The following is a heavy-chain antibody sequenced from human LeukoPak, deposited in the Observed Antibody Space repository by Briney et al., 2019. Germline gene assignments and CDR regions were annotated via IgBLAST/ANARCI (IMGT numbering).Heavy chain of an antibody. CDR2: VYSSGTT. V-gene: IGHV4-4*07. CDR1: GVSITNFY. D-gene: IGHD4-17*01. Sequence: PSETLSLTCSVSGVSITNFYWAWIRQPAEKGLEWIGRVYSSGTTNYNPSLKSRVTMSLDTSKKQVLLKLTSVTAADTAVYYCARFYGKGWFDAWGQGTLVTVSS. J-gene: IGHJ5*02. CDR3: ARFYGKGWFDA.